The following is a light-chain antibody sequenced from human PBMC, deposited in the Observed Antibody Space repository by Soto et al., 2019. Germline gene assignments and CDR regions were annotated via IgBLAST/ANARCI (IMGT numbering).Light chain of an antibody. Sequence: DIEMTQSPSTLSASVGERVTITCGASQSVSTLSAWYQQKPGKAPNPLIYDASSLESGVPSRFRGSGSGTEFILTISSLQTDDFATYYCQQYDSYSRTFGQGTKVDIK. V-gene: IGKV1-5*01. CDR1: QSVSTL. CDR3: QQYDSYSRT. CDR2: DAS. J-gene: IGKJ1*01.